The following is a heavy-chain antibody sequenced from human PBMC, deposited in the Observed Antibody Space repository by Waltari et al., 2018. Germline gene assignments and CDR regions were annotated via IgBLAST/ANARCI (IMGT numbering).Heavy chain of an antibody. J-gene: IGHJ4*02. Sequence: ELQLVESGGGLVQPGGSLRLSCVASGFTFSNFWIHWVRQAPGKGLVWVSRVNPDGTITNYADSVKGRFTISRDNGKNTVYLQMNSLKAEDTGVYYCVRLLDLDYWGQGVLVTVSS. V-gene: IGHV3-74*01. D-gene: IGHD3-10*01. CDR2: VNPDGTIT. CDR3: VRLLDLDY. CDR1: GFTFSNFW.